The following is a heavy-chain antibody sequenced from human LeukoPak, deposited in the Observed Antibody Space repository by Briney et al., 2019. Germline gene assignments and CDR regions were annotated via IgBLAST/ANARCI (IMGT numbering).Heavy chain of an antibody. CDR1: GYTLTSYD. CDR2: MNPNSGNT. Sequence: ASVKVSCKASGYTLTSYDINWVRQATGQGLECMGWMNPNSGNTGYAQKFQGRVTMTRNTSISTAYMELSSLRSEDTAVYYCARDTGYCSSTSCYRDDYWGQGTLVTVSS. D-gene: IGHD2-2*02. V-gene: IGHV1-8*01. J-gene: IGHJ4*02. CDR3: ARDTGYCSSTSCYRDDY.